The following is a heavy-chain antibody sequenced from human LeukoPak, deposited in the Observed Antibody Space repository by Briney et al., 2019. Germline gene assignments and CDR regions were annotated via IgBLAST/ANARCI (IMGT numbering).Heavy chain of an antibody. V-gene: IGHV3-15*01. D-gene: IGHD6-13*01. CDR1: GFTFSNAW. J-gene: IGHJ3*02. Sequence: GGSLRLSCAASGFTFSNAWMRWVRQAPGKGLEWDGRIKSKTDGRTTDYAAPVKGRFTISRDDSKNTLYLQMNSLKTEDTAVYYCTTDLAAAGGAFDIWGQGTMVTVSS. CDR3: TTDLAAAGGAFDI. CDR2: IKSKTDGRTT.